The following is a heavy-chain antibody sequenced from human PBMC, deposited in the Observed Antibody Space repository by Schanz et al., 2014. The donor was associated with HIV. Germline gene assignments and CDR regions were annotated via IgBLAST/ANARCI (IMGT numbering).Heavy chain of an antibody. CDR1: GFTFSTYG. J-gene: IGHJ6*02. CDR3: ARGSGPYYYYYGMDV. D-gene: IGHD3-10*01. Sequence: QVQLVESGGRVVQPGRSLRLSCAASGFTFSTYGMHWVRQAPGKGLGWVAVIWYDGSNKYYADSVKGRFTISRDNSKNTLYLQMNSLRAEDTAVYYCARGSGPYYYYYGMDVWGQGTTVTVSS. V-gene: IGHV3-33*01. CDR2: IWYDGSNK.